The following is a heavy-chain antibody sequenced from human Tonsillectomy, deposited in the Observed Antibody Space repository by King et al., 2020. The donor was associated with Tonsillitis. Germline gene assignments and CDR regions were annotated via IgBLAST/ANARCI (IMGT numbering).Heavy chain of an antibody. CDR2: ISDDASIT. D-gene: IGHD4-17*01. CDR3: ASGVADYGDYFDY. Sequence: VQLVESGGGVVQPGRSLRLSCAASRFTFSSHAMHWVRQAPGKGLQWVAVISDDASITYYAEAVKGRFTLSRDNSMNTLYLQMKSLRGEDTALYYCASGVADYGDYFDYWGQGTLVTVSS. CDR1: RFTFSSHA. V-gene: IGHV3-30*04. J-gene: IGHJ4*02.